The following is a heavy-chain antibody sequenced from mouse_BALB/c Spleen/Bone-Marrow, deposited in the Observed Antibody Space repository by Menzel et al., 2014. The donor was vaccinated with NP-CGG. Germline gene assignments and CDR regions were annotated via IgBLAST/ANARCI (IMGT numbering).Heavy chain of an antibody. J-gene: IGHJ3*01. CDR2: IDPSDSET. D-gene: IGHD1-3*01. CDR1: GYSFTSYW. Sequence: QVQLQQSGPQLVRPGASVKISCKASGYSFTSYWMHWVKQRPGQGLEWIGMIDPSDSETKLNQKFKDKATLTVDKSSSTAYLQLSSPTSEDSAVYYCARRDNAPFAYWGQVTLVTVSA. V-gene: IGHV1S126*01. CDR3: ARRDNAPFAY.